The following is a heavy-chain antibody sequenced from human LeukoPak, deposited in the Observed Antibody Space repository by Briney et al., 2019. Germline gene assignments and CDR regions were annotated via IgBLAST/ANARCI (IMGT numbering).Heavy chain of an antibody. D-gene: IGHD1-26*01. V-gene: IGHV4-4*07. J-gene: IGHJ6*03. CDR1: GGSISSYY. CDR3: ARIAPGGSYRYYYYYMDV. CDR2: IYTSGST. Sequence: SETLSLTCTVSGGSISSYYWSWIRQPAGKGLEWIGRIYTSGSTNYNPSLKSRVTISVDTSKNQSSLKLSSVTAADTAVYYCARIAPGGSYRYYYYYMDVWGKGTTVTVSS.